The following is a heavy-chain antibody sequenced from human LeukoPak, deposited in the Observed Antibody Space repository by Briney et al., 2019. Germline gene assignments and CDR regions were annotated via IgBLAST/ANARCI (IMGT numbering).Heavy chain of an antibody. CDR1: GFTFSTYT. CDR2: ISSSSNYI. V-gene: IGHV3-21*01. Sequence: GGSLRLSCAVSGFTFSTYTMNWVRQAPGKGLEWVSSISSSSNYIYYADSVRGRFTISRDNAKNSLSLQMNSLRAEDTAVYYCAELGITMIGGVWGKGTTVTISS. CDR3: AELGITMIGGV. J-gene: IGHJ6*04. D-gene: IGHD3-10*02.